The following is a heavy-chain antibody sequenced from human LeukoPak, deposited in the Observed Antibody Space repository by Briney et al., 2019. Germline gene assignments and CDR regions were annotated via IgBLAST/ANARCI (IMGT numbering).Heavy chain of an antibody. J-gene: IGHJ5*02. CDR1: GYSISTGYY. Sequence: SETLSLTCTVSGYSISTGYYWDWIRQPPGKGLEWIGTFYHGGSTYYNPSLKSRVTISVDTSKNQFSLKLSSVTAADTAVYYCVRGTVTTRRLFDPWGQGTLVTVSS. D-gene: IGHD4-17*01. CDR2: FYHGGST. V-gene: IGHV4-38-2*02. CDR3: VRGTVTTRRLFDP.